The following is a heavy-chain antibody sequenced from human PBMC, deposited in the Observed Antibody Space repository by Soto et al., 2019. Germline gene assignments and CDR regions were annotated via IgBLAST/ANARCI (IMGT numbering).Heavy chain of an antibody. D-gene: IGHD4-17*01. V-gene: IGHV3-23*01. Sequence: EVHLLESGGGLVQPGGSLRLSCAASGFAFSDYDMTWVLQAPGKGLEWVSDISDGDGATHYAASVRGRFTISRDDYKNPLYLQMDRRRAEAAAVYYWDKGRTVFDFWGQGTLGTVSS. CDR2: ISDGDGAT. J-gene: IGHJ4*02. CDR3: DKGRTVFDF. CDR1: GFAFSDYD.